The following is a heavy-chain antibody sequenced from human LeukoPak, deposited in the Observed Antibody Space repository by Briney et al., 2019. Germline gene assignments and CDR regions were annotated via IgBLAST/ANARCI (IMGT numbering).Heavy chain of an antibody. Sequence: QPGRSLRLSCAASGFTFSSYAMLWPRQAPGKGLEWVAVISYDGSNKYYANSVKCRFTISRDNSKTTLYLQMNSLRAEDTAVYYCARESKVAGTRRGYFDYWGQGTLVTVSS. CDR3: ARESKVAGTRRGYFDY. V-gene: IGHV3-30-3*01. CDR1: GFTFSSYA. D-gene: IGHD6-19*01. J-gene: IGHJ4*02. CDR2: ISYDGSNK.